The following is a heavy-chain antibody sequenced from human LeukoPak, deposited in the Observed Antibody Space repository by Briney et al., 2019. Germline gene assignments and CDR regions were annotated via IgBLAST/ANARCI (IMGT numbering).Heavy chain of an antibody. V-gene: IGHV1-18*01. CDR1: GYTFTSYG. CDR3: ARDNGGTAMAYYYYYYMDV. CDR2: ISAYNGNT. D-gene: IGHD5-18*01. J-gene: IGHJ6*03. Sequence: ASVKVSCKASGYTFTSYGISWVRQAPGQGLEWMGWISAYNGNTNHAQKLQGRVTMTTDTSTSTAYMELRSLRSEDTAVYYCARDNGGTAMAYYYYYYMDVWGKGTTVTISS.